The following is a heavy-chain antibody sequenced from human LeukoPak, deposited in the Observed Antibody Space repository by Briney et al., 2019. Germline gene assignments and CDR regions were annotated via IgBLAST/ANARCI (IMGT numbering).Heavy chain of an antibody. D-gene: IGHD5-18*01. Sequence: GGSLRLSCAASGFTVSSNYMSWVRQAPGKGLEWVSVIYSGGSTYYADPVKGRFTISRDNSKNTLYLQMNSLRAEDTAVYCCARAQLWLHSYYFDYWGQGTLVTVSS. J-gene: IGHJ4*02. CDR3: ARAQLWLHSYYFDY. CDR1: GFTVSSNY. V-gene: IGHV3-66*01. CDR2: IYSGGST.